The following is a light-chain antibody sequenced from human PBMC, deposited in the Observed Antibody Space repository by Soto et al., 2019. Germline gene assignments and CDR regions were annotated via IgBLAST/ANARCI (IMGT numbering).Light chain of an antibody. CDR2: DVS. J-gene: IGLJ2*01. CDR3: YSYTSSNTMV. Sequence: QSALTQPASVSGSPGQSITISCTGSSSDVGGYDYVSRYQQHPGKVPRLIISDVSDRPSGISNRFSGSKSGNTASLTISGLQADDEADYYCYSYTSSNTMVFGGGTKLTVL. V-gene: IGLV2-14*01. CDR1: SSDVGGYDY.